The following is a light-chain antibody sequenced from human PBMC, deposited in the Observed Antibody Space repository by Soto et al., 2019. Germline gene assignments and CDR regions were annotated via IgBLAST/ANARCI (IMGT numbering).Light chain of an antibody. CDR2: AAS. Sequence: AIQMTQSPSSLSASVGDRVTITCRASQAIKNELGWYQQKPGKAPNVLIYAASTLLSGVPSRFSGAGSGTDFTLTISSLQPEDFATYYCLQDHNYPRTFGQGTRVEIK. V-gene: IGKV1-6*01. CDR1: QAIKNE. CDR3: LQDHNYPRT. J-gene: IGKJ1*01.